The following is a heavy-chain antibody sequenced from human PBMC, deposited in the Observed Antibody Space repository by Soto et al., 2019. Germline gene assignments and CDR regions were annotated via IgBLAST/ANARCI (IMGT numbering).Heavy chain of an antibody. CDR1: GYTFTSCG. CDR2: ISAYNGNT. J-gene: IGHJ6*02. V-gene: IGHV1-18*04. D-gene: IGHD2-8*01. CDR3: ARDLGYCTNGVCYRDYYYYGMDV. Sequence: GASVKVSWKASGYTFTSCGISWVRQAPGQGLEWMGWISAYNGNTNYAQKLQGRVTMTTDTSTSTAYMELRSLRSDDTAVYYCARDLGYCTNGVCYRDYYYYGMDVWGQGTTVTV.